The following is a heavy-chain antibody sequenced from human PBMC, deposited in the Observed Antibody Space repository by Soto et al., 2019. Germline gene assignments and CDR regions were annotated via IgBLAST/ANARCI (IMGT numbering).Heavy chain of an antibody. CDR3: ARPHSSNYYDSSGYYYPPGY. V-gene: IGHV5-51*01. CDR1: GYSFTSYW. CDR2: IYPGDSDT. J-gene: IGHJ4*02. D-gene: IGHD3-22*01. Sequence: PGESLKISCKGSGYSFTSYWIGWVRQMPGKGLEWMGIIYPGDSDTRYSPSFQGQVTISADKSISTAYPQWSSLKASDTAMYYCARPHSSNYYDSSGYYYPPGYWGQGTLVTVSS.